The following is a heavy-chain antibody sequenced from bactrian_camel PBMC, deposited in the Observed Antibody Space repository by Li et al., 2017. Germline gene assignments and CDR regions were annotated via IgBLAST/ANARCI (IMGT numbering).Heavy chain of an antibody. D-gene: IGHD2*01. Sequence: VQLVESGGGSVQAGGSLRLSCAVSGNIYTTYCLGWFRQAPGQKREAVAAISPGGGSSIYTDPVQGRFTITRDNSKDTLYLRMDSLRPEDTGTYYCAAAAVPTQYCLSGYFPPGNVGYWGQGTQVTVS. J-gene: IGHJ4*01. V-gene: IGHV3S54*01. CDR3: AAAAVPTQYCLSGYFPPGNVGY. CDR1: GNIYTTYC. CDR2: ISPGGGSS.